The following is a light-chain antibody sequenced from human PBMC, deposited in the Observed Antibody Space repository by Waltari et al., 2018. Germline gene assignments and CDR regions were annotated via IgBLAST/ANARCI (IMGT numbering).Light chain of an antibody. J-gene: IGKJ2*01. CDR2: KAS. Sequence: DIQMTQSPSTLSASVGDRVTITCRASQSVYSWLPWHHQKAGKAPNLLIYKASTVKSGVPSRFSGSGSGTEFTLTISSLQPDDFATYYCQQYEGYSTFGQGTKLEIK. V-gene: IGKV1-5*03. CDR1: QSVYSW. CDR3: QQYEGYST.